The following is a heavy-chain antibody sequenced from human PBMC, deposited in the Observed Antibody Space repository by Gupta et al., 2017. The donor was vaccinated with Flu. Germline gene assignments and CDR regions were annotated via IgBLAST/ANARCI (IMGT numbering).Heavy chain of an antibody. V-gene: IGHV3-73*02. CDR1: GFTFSGSA. Sequence: EVQLVESGGGLVQPGGSLKLSCAASGFTFSGSALHWVRQASGKGLEWVGRIRSKANSYATAYAASVKGRFTISRDDSKNTAYLQMNSLKTEDTAVYYCTRGAVAGTGYYYYYGMDVWGQGTTVTVAS. D-gene: IGHD6-19*01. CDR2: IRSKANSYAT. CDR3: TRGAVAGTGYYYYYGMDV. J-gene: IGHJ6*02.